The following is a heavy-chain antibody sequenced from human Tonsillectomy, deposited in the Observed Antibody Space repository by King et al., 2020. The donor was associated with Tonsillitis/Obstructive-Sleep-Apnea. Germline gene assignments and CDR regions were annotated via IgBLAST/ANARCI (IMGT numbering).Heavy chain of an antibody. J-gene: IGHJ4*02. CDR1: GFTFSNAW. D-gene: IGHD7-27*01. CDR2: IKSKTDCGTT. V-gene: IGHV3-15*01. Sequence: QLVESGGGLVKPGGSLRLSCAASGFTFSNAWMSWVRQAPGKGLEWVGRIKSKTDCGTTDYAAPVKGRFTISRDDSKNTLYLQMNSLETEDTAVYYCTTDSLGFDYWGQGTLVTVSS. CDR3: TTDSLGFDY.